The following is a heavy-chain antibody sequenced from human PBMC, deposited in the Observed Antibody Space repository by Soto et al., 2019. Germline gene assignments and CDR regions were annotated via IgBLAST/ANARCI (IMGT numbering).Heavy chain of an antibody. V-gene: IGHV3-33*01. J-gene: IGHJ5*01. D-gene: IGHD1-26*01. CDR3: ASWAYSNFLAGLES. CDR1: GFIFSAYG. CDR2: VWNDGINK. Sequence: QGQLVESGGGVVQPGGSLRLSCAASGFIFSAYGIHWVRQAPGKGLEWVAIVWNDGINKYYADTVKGRFTISRDNLKNTEDLKMNSRRVEDTAVYYCASWAYSNFLAGLESWGQGALATASP.